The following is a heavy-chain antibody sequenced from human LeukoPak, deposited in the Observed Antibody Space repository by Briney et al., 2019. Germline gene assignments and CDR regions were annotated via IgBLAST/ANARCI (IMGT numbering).Heavy chain of an antibody. CDR1: GFTFSDYY. J-gene: IGHJ3*02. CDR2: ISSSGSTI. CDR3: ARAHCSSTSCYLVGGDDAFDI. D-gene: IGHD2-2*01. V-gene: IGHV3-11*01. Sequence: GGSLRLSCAASGFTFSDYYMSWIRQAPGKGLEWVSYISSSGSTIYYADSVKGRFTISRDNAKNPLYLQMNSLRAEDTAVYYCARAHCSSTSCYLVGGDDAFDIWGQGTMVTVSS.